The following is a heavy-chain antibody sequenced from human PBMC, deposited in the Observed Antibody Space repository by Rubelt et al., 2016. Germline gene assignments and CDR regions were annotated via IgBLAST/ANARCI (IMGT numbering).Heavy chain of an antibody. CDR3: VRICDH. J-gene: IGHJ4*02. V-gene: IGHV4-34*01. Sequence: QVQLQQWGAGLLKPSETLSLTCAVYGGSFSGYYWSWIRQPPGKGLEWIGEINHSGSTNYNPSLKSRVTISVDTSKNQFALTLNSVTGADTAVYYCVRICDHWGQGTLVTVSS. CDR2: INHSGST. CDR1: GGSFSGYY.